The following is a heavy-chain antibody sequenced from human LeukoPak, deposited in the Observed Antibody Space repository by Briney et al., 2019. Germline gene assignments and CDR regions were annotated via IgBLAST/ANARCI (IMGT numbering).Heavy chain of an antibody. Sequence: SETLSLTCTVSGGSISSYYWSWIRQPPGKGLEWIGYIYYSGSTNYNPPLKRRVPLSVDTSKNQLPLKVSPVTAADTAVYYCARRWYVFWSGYLDAFDIWGQGTMVSVSS. CDR1: GGSISSYY. CDR2: IYYSGST. CDR3: ARRWYVFWSGYLDAFDI. D-gene: IGHD3-3*01. J-gene: IGHJ3*02. V-gene: IGHV4-59*08.